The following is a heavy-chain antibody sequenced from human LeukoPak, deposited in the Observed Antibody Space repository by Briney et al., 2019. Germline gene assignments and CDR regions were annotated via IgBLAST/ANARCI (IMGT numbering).Heavy chain of an antibody. Sequence: PGGSLRLSCAASGFTFSSYSMNWVRQAPGKGLEWVSYISSSSSTIYYADSVKGRFTISRDNAKNSLYLQMNSLRAEDTAVYYCARDAHSGSYSLGAFDIWGQGTMVTVPS. J-gene: IGHJ3*02. CDR1: GFTFSSYS. D-gene: IGHD1-26*01. CDR2: ISSSSSTI. CDR3: ARDAHSGSYSLGAFDI. V-gene: IGHV3-48*01.